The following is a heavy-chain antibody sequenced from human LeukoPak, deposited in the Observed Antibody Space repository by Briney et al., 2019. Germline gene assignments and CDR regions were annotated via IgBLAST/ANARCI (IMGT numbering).Heavy chain of an antibody. Sequence: SETLSLTCTVSGGSISSYYWSWIRQPPGKGLEWIGYIYYTGSTNSNPSLRSRVTISIDTSKNQFSLKLSSVTAADTAVYYCARDRRYFGLSIHLIDYWGQGTLVTVSS. CDR1: GGSISSYY. CDR2: IYYTGST. J-gene: IGHJ4*02. V-gene: IGHV4-59*12. D-gene: IGHD3-9*01. CDR3: ARDRRYFGLSIHLIDY.